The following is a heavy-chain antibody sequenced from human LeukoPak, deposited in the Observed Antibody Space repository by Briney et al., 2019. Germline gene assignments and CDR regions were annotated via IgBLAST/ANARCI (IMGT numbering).Heavy chain of an antibody. D-gene: IGHD2-2*01. CDR2: MNPNSGNT. J-gene: IGHJ6*02. V-gene: IGHV1-8*01. Sequence: ASVKVSCKASGYTFTSYGINWVRQATGQGLEWMGWMNPNSGNTGYAQKFQGRVTMTRNTSISTAYMELSSLRSEDTAVYYCARGKYQLPDYYYYGMDVWGQGTTVTVSS. CDR3: ARGKYQLPDYYYYGMDV. CDR1: GYTFTSYG.